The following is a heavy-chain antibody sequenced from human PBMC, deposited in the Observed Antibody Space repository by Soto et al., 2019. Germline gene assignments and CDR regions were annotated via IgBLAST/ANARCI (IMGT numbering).Heavy chain of an antibody. CDR3: ARPFGDYGDYAWSLRY. D-gene: IGHD4-17*01. CDR2: ISAYNGNT. Sequence: QVQLVQSGAEVKKPGASVKVSCKASGYTFSGYAMGWVRQAPGQGLEWMGWISAYNGNTDYAQKFQGRVTMTTDTSTSTAYMELRSLTSDDPAVYYCARPFGDYGDYAWSLRYWGQGTLVTVSS. V-gene: IGHV1-18*01. J-gene: IGHJ4*02. CDR1: GYTFSGYA.